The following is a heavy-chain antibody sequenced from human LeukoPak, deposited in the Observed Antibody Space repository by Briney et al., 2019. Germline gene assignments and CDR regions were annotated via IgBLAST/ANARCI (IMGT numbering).Heavy chain of an antibody. V-gene: IGHV7-4-1*02. Sequence: ASVKVSCKASGYTFTSYAMNWVRQAPGQGLEWMGWINTNTGNPTYAQGFTGRFVFSLDTSVSTAYLQISSLKAEDTAVYYCARQIAAGTSTWFDPWGQGTLVTVSS. D-gene: IGHD6-13*01. CDR3: ARQIAAGTSTWFDP. J-gene: IGHJ5*02. CDR2: INTNTGNP. CDR1: GYTFTSYA.